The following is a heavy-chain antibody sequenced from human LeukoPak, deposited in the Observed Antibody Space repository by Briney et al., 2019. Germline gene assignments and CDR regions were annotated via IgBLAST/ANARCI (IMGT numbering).Heavy chain of an antibody. CDR1: GYTFTGYY. CDR2: INPNSGGT. D-gene: IGHD2-2*01. J-gene: IGHJ4*02. CDR3: ARDKGYCSSTSCLVLDY. V-gene: IGHV1-2*02. Sequence: ASVKVSCKAPGYTFTGYYMHWVRQAPGQGLEWMGWINPNSGGTNYAQKFQGRVTMTRDTSISTAYMELSRLRSDDTAVYYCARDKGYCSSTSCLVLDYWGQGTLVTVSS.